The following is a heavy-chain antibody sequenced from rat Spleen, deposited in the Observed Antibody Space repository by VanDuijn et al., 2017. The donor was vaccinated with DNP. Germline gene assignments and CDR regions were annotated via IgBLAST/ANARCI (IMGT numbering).Heavy chain of an antibody. J-gene: IGHJ2*01. V-gene: IGHV2-41*01. CDR2: IWSTGST. D-gene: IGHD4-1*01. CDR3: ARAPYNKYFDY. Sequence: QVQLKESGPGLVQPSQTLSLTCTVAGFSLTSYNVHWVRQPPGKDLAWMGVIWSTGSTQYNSVLKSRLSISKDTSKRQVFLKMNSLQTEDTATYYCARAPYNKYFDYWGQGVMVTVSS. CDR1: GFSLTSYN.